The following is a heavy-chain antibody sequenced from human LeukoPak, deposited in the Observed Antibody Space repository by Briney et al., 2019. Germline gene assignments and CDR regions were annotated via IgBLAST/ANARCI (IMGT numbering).Heavy chain of an antibody. Sequence: GGSLRLSCAASGFTFSSYAMSWVRQAPGKGLEWVSAISGSGGSTYYADSVKGRFTISRDNSKNTLYLQMNSLRAEDTAVYYCAKDSGGSAYYYYGMDIWGQGTTVTVSS. CDR2: ISGSGGST. D-gene: IGHD2-15*01. J-gene: IGHJ6*02. CDR3: AKDSGGSAYYYYGMDI. CDR1: GFTFSSYA. V-gene: IGHV3-23*01.